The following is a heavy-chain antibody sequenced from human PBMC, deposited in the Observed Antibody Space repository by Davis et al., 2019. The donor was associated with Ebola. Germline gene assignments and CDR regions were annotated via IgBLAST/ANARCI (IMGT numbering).Heavy chain of an antibody. V-gene: IGHV4-59*01. D-gene: IGHD5-12*01. Sequence: MPSETLSLTCTVSGGSISTDYWSWIRQPPGKGLEWIGYISYTGSTNYNPSLKSRVTISVDTSKNQFSLKLSSVTAADTAVYYWARRGWLGGGGYYYYGMDVWGQGTTVTVSS. CDR2: ISYTGST. CDR1: GGSISTDY. J-gene: IGHJ6*02. CDR3: ARRGWLGGGGYYYYGMDV.